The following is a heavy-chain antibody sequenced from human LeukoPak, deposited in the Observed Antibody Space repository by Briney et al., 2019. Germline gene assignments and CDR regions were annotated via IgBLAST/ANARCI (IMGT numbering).Heavy chain of an antibody. CDR1: GGSISSGDYY. CDR2: IYYSGST. Sequence: SQTLSLTCTVSGGSISSGDYYWSWIRQPPGKGLEWIGYIYYSGSTNYNPSLKSRVTISVDRSKNQFSMKLSSVTAADTAVYYCARVPATTRGNWFDPWGQGTLVTVSS. CDR3: ARVPATTRGNWFDP. J-gene: IGHJ5*02. D-gene: IGHD2-2*01. V-gene: IGHV4-61*08.